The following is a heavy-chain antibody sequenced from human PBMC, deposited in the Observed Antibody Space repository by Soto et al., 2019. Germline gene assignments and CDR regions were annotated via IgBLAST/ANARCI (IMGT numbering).Heavy chain of an antibody. Sequence: GGSLRLSCAASGFTFSSYAMGWVRQAPGKGLEWVSAISGSGGSTYYADSVKGRFTISRDNSKNTLYLQMNSLRAEDTAVYYCAKDLRPGTTAEYFQHWGQGTLVTVSS. CDR2: ISGSGGST. CDR1: GFTFSSYA. J-gene: IGHJ1*01. D-gene: IGHD1-7*01. CDR3: AKDLRPGTTAEYFQH. V-gene: IGHV3-23*01.